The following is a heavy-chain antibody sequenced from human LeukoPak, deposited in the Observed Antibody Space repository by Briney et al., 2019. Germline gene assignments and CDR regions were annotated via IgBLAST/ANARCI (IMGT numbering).Heavy chain of an antibody. D-gene: IGHD3-9*01. Sequence: PSETLSLTCAVYGGSFSGYYWSWIRQPPGKGLEWIGEISHTRSTKYNPSLKSRVTISGDTSKNQFSLKLSSVTDADTAVYYCASRNYDILTGSNDYWGQGTLVTVSS. J-gene: IGHJ4*02. CDR3: ASRNYDILTGSNDY. V-gene: IGHV4-34*01. CDR2: ISHTRST. CDR1: GGSFSGYY.